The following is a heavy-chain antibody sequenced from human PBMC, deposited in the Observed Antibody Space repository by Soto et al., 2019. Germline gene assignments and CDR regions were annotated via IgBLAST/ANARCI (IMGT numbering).Heavy chain of an antibody. CDR3: ARDLGYYDSSGYFDY. V-gene: IGHV3-11*01. D-gene: IGHD3-22*01. J-gene: IGHJ4*02. Sequence: GGSLILSCSSSGFTFSDYYMSWIRQAPGKGLEWISYIDSSGSIIYYADSVKGRFTISRDNAKNSLYLQMNSLRAEDTAVYYCARDLGYYDSSGYFDYWGQGTLVTVSS. CDR1: GFTFSDYY. CDR2: IDSSGSII.